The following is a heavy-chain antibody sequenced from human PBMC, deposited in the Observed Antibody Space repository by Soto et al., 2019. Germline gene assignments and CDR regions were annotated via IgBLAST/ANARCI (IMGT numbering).Heavy chain of an antibody. D-gene: IGHD4-17*01. CDR2: ISYSGTT. V-gene: IGHV4-39*01. J-gene: IGHJ4*02. CDR1: GASITTNNYY. Sequence: SETLSLTCTVSGASITTNNYYWGCLRQPPGKGLEWIATISYSGTTYYNPSLKSRVTISVDTSKNQFSLKLSSVTAADTAVYYCARHETLHGDYADWGQGTLVTVSS. CDR3: ARHETLHGDYAD.